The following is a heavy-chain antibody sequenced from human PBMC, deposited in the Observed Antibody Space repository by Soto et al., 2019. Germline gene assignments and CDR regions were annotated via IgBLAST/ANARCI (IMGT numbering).Heavy chain of an antibody. J-gene: IGHJ6*02. CDR1: GYTFTIYG. CDR2: ISAYNGNT. D-gene: IGHD4-4*01. V-gene: IGHV1-18*01. Sequence: ASVKVSCKASGYTFTIYGISCVLQSPLQGLEWMGWISAYNGNTNYAQKLQGRVTMTTDTSTSTAYMELRSLRSDDTAVYYCARAHMTTVTFSYYYGMDVWGQGTTVTVSS. CDR3: ARAHMTTVTFSYYYGMDV.